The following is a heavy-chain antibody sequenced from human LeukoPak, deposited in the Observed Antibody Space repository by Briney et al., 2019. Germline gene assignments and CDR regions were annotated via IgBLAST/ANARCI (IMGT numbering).Heavy chain of an antibody. CDR2: IIPIFGTA. CDR3: ARVRMYCSSTSCYQDSAGYFDY. Sequence: ASVNVSCKASGGTFSSYAISWVRQAPGQGLEWMGGIIPIFGTANYAQKFQGRVTITADKSTSTAYMELSSLRSEDTAVYYCARVRMYCSSTSCYQDSAGYFDYWGQGTLVTVSS. J-gene: IGHJ4*02. D-gene: IGHD2-2*01. CDR1: GGTFSSYA. V-gene: IGHV1-69*06.